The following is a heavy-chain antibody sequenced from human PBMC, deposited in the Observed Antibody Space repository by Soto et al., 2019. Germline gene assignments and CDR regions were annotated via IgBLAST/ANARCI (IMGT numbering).Heavy chain of an antibody. CDR2: IYYSGST. J-gene: IGHJ6*03. CDR3: AREGYYYYYMDV. Sequence: QHPGKGLEWIGYIYYSGSTYYNPSLKSRVTISLDTSKNQFSLKLSSVTAADTAVYYCAREGYYYYYMDVWGKGTTVTVSS. V-gene: IGHV4-31*02.